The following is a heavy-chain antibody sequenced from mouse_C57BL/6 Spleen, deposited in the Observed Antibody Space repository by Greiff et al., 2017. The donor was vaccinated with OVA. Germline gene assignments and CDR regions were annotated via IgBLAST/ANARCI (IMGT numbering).Heavy chain of an antibody. V-gene: IGHV1-42*01. CDR3: ARKGHYYGSSYWYFDV. CDR1: GYSFTGYY. Sequence: EVQLQQSGPELVKPGASVKISCKASGYSFTGYYMNWVKQSPEKSLEWIGEINPSTGGTTYNQKFKAKATLTVDKSSSTAYMQLKSLTSEDSAVYYCARKGHYYGSSYWYFDVWGTGTTVTVSS. CDR2: INPSTGGT. J-gene: IGHJ1*03. D-gene: IGHD1-1*01.